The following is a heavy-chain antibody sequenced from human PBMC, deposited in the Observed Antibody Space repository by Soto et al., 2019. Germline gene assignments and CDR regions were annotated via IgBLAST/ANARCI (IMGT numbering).Heavy chain of an antibody. V-gene: IGHV3-21*01. Sequence: EVQLVESGGGLVKPGGSLRLSCAASGFTFSSYSMNWVRQAPGKGLEWVSSISSSSSYIYYADSVKGRFTISRDNAKNSLYLQTTSLRAEDTAVYYCARDGSDFWSVNYYGMDVWGQGTTVTVSS. CDR3: ARDGSDFWSVNYYGMDV. J-gene: IGHJ6*02. CDR2: ISSSSSYI. D-gene: IGHD3-3*01. CDR1: GFTFSSYS.